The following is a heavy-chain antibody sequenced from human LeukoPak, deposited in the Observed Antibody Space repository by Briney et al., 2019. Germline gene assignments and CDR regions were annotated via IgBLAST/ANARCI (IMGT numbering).Heavy chain of an antibody. CDR2: ISGSGGST. CDR3: AKEGGYGYYYYMDV. CDR1: GFTFSSYS. V-gene: IGHV3-23*01. Sequence: GGSLRLSCAASGFTFSSYSMNWVRQAPGKGLEWVSAISGSGGSTYYADSVKGRFTISRDNSKNTLYLQMNSLRAEDTAVYYCAKEGGYGYYYYMDVWGKGTTVTVSS. D-gene: IGHD3-10*01. J-gene: IGHJ6*03.